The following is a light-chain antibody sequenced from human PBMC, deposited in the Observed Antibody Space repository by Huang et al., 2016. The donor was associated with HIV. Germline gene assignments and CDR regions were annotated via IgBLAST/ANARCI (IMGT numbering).Light chain of an antibody. CDR1: RDISTF. CDR2: SAS. V-gene: IGKV1-39*01. Sequence: DVQMTQSPSSLSASVGDSVTLTCRASRDISTFLHGYPHKPGKAPNLLGHSASTLQSGVPARFRGSGSGTDFTLTISSLQPEDFATYFCQQSYSSPLTFGGGTKVEI. CDR3: QQSYSSPLT. J-gene: IGKJ4*01.